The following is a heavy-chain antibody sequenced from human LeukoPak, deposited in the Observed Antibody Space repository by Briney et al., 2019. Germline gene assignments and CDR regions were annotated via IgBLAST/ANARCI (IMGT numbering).Heavy chain of an antibody. CDR3: ARDVTAAFDY. CDR2: IYYSGST. Sequence: SETLSLTCTVSGGSIRSYYWSWIRQPPGKGLEWIGYIYYSGSTNYNPSLKSRVTISVDTSKNQFSLKLSSVTAADTAVYYCARDVTAAFDYWGQGTLVTVSS. CDR1: GGSIRSYY. V-gene: IGHV4-59*12. D-gene: IGHD6-13*01. J-gene: IGHJ4*02.